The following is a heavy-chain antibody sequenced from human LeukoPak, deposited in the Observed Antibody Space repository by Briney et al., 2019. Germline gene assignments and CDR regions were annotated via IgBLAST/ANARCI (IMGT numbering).Heavy chain of an antibody. D-gene: IGHD5-24*01. J-gene: IGHJ6*02. V-gene: IGHV4-59*08. CDR2: IYYSGST. CDR3: ARHVEEKGMDV. Sequence: PGGSLRLSCAASGFTFSDYYMSWIRQAPGKGLEWIGYIYYSGSTDYNSSLKSRVTISIDTSKNQFSLRLNSVTAADTAVYYCARHVEEKGMDVWGQGTTVTVSS. CDR1: GFTFSDYY.